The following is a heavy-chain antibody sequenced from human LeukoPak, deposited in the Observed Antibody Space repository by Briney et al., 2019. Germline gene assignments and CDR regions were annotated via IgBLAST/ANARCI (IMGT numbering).Heavy chain of an antibody. CDR2: FDPEDGET. CDR1: GSTLTELS. V-gene: IGHV1-24*01. J-gene: IGHJ5*02. CDR3: AAEHEKVDYRSTWFDP. D-gene: IGHD4/OR15-4a*01. Sequence: ASVKVSCKVSGSTLTELSMHWVRQAPGKGLEWMGDFDPEDGETFYAQDFQGRVIMTEDTSTDTAYMELSSLRSEDTAVYYCAAEHEKVDYRSTWFDPWGQGTLVTVSS.